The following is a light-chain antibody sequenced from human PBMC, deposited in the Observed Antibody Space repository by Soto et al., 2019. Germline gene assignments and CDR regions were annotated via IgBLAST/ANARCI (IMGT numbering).Light chain of an antibody. CDR1: NIDVGSYYL. CDR2: EAN. J-gene: IGLJ7*01. V-gene: IGLV2-23*01. Sequence: QSALTQPASVSGSPGQSITISCTGGNIDVGSYYLVSWYQQHPGKAPKLMIYEANKRPSGVSDRFSGSKSGKTASLTISGLQAEDEAHYYCCSYVGSSAAVFGGGTQLTVL. CDR3: CSYVGSSAAV.